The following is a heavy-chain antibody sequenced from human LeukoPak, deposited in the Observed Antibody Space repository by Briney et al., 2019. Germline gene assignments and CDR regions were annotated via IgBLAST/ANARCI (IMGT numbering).Heavy chain of an antibody. J-gene: IGHJ5*02. V-gene: IGHV3-53*01. CDR1: GVTVRNNY. Sequence: GGSLRLSCAASGVTVRNNYMSWVRQAPGKGLEWVSVIYSGGSTYYADSVKGRFTISRDNSKNTLYPQMNSLRAEDTAVYYCAKASGGGGYNWFDPWGQGTLVTVSS. CDR3: AKASGGGGYNWFDP. CDR2: IYSGGST.